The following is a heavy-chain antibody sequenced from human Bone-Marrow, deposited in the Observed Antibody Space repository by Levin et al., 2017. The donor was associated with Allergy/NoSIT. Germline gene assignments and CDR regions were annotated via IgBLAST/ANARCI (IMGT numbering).Heavy chain of an antibody. CDR1: GGSISSGDDF. J-gene: IGHJ6*02. Sequence: LRLSCTVSGGSISSGDDFWSWIRQPPGKGLEWIGYIYYSGSTSYNPSLKSRVTISLDTSKNQFSLRLNSVTAADTAVYYCARDGYNYGDYYYYGMDVWGQGTTVTV. CDR2: IYYSGST. V-gene: IGHV4-30-4*01. CDR3: ARDGYNYGDYYYYGMDV. D-gene: IGHD5-18*01.